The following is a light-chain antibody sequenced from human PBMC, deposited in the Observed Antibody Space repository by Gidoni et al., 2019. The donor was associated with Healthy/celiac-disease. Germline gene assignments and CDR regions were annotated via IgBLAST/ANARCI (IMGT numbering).Light chain of an antibody. CDR2: AAS. Sequence: IQMTQSPSFLSASVGDRVTITCRASQSISSYLDWYQQKPGKAPKLLIYAASSLQSGVPSRFSGSGSGTDFTLTISSLQPEDFATYYCQQCDSTPRTFGQGTKLEIK. V-gene: IGKV1-39*01. J-gene: IGKJ2*01. CDR1: QSISSY. CDR3: QQCDSTPRT.